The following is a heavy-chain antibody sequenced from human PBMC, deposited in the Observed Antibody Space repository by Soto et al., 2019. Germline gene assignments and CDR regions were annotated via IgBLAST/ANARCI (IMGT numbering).Heavy chain of an antibody. CDR3: ARVPVIATRPGYSFDI. CDR1: GYTFTSYD. V-gene: IGHV1-8*01. J-gene: IGHJ3*02. CDR2: MNPNSGNT. Sequence: ASVKVSCKASGYTFTSYDINWVRQATGQGLEWMGWMNPNSGNTGYAQKFQGGVTMTRNTSISTAYMELISLRSEDTAVYYCARVPVIATRPGYSFDIWGQGTMVTV. D-gene: IGHD6-6*01.